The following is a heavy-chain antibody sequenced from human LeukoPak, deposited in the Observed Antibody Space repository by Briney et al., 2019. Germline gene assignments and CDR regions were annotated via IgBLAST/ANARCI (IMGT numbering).Heavy chain of an antibody. CDR3: ATLAAAGTKNFDY. J-gene: IGHJ4*02. CDR2: VYYSGST. CDR1: GGSISGGHYY. D-gene: IGHD6-13*01. V-gene: IGHV4-61*01. Sequence: SETLSLTCSVSGGSISGGHYYWSWIRQHPGKGLEWIGYVYYSGSTNYNPSLKSRVTISVDTSKNQFSLKLSSVTAADTAVYYCATLAAAGTKNFDYWGQGTLVTVSS.